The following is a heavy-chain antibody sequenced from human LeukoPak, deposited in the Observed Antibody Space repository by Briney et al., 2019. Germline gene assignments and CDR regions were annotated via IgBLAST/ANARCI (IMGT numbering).Heavy chain of an antibody. CDR3: ARDLLFYSGFDP. CDR1: GFTFSSDA. J-gene: IGHJ5*02. CDR2: INSDGSST. V-gene: IGHV3-74*01. Sequence: GGSLRLSCAASGFTFSSDAMSWVRQAPRKGLVWVSRINSDGSSTSYADSVKGRFTISRDNAKNTLYLQMNSLRAEDTAVCYCARDLLFYSGFDPWGQGTLVTVSS. D-gene: IGHD2-15*01.